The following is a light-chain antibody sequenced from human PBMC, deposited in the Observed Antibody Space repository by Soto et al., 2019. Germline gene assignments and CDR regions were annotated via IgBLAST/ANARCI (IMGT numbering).Light chain of an antibody. J-gene: IGKJ1*01. CDR3: QQYNNWHLT. CDR2: CAS. CDR1: QSVSNN. Sequence: MTQSPGTLSLSTGERATLSCMASQSVSNNYLAWYEQKHGQAPSLLIYCASTRATGSPARFFGSGSGREFTLTISSLQSEDFSVYYCQQYNNWHLTFGQGTKVDIK. V-gene: IGKV3-15*01.